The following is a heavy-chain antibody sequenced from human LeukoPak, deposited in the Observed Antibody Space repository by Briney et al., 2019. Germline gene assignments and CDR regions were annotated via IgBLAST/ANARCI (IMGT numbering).Heavy chain of an antibody. J-gene: IGHJ4*02. Sequence: HSETLSLTCTVSGGSISSYYWSWIRQPPGKGLEWIGYIYYSGSTYYNPSLKSRVTISVDTSKNQFSLKLSSVTAADTAVYYCARRDGYNGIFDYWGQGTLVTVSS. CDR3: ARRDGYNGIFDY. CDR2: IYYSGST. CDR1: GGSISSYY. V-gene: IGHV4-59*08. D-gene: IGHD5-24*01.